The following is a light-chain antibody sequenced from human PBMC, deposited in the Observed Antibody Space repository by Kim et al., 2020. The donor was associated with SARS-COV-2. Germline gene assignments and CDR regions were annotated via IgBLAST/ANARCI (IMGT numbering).Light chain of an antibody. CDR1: SGSVSSSYY. Sequence: GGTVTPTCVLSSGSVSSSYYPSWYQPTPGQAPRTLIYNTNTRSSGVPDRFSGSILGNKAALTITGAQADDECDYYCAMYISSGIWVFGGGTKLTVL. J-gene: IGLJ3*02. CDR3: AMYISSGIWV. V-gene: IGLV8-61*01. CDR2: NTN.